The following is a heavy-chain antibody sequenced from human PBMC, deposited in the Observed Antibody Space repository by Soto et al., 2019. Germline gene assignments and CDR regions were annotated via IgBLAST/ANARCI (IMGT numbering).Heavy chain of an antibody. CDR2: VIPIFGTA. CDR1: GGTFSSYA. CDR3: ARDPQAYLGYXSSTSCYNYHYYYGMDV. Sequence: GASVKVSCKAFGGTFSSYAISWVRHAPGQGPEWMGGVIPIFGTANYAQKFQGRVTITADKSTSTAYMELSSLRSEDTAVYYCARDPQAYLGYXSSTSCYNYHYYYGMDVWGQGTTVTVSS. V-gene: IGHV1-69*06. D-gene: IGHD2-2*02. J-gene: IGHJ6*02.